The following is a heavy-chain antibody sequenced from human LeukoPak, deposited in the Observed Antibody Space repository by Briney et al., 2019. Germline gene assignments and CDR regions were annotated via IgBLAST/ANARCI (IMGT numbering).Heavy chain of an antibody. CDR2: IYHSGST. Sequence: PSETLSLTCTVSGYSISSGYYWGWIRQPPGKGLEWIGSIYHSGSTYYNPSLKSRVTISVDTSKNQFSLKLSSVTAADTAVYYCARDDDRELDYWGQGTLVTVSS. J-gene: IGHJ4*02. D-gene: IGHD1-26*01. V-gene: IGHV4-38-2*02. CDR1: GYSISSGYY. CDR3: ARDDDRELDY.